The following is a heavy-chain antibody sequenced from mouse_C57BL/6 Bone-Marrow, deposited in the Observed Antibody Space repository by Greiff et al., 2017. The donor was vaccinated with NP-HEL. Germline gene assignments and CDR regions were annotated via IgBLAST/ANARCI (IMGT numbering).Heavy chain of an antibody. CDR2: IYPGSGNT. V-gene: IGHV1-76*01. CDR3: ARRRWNYYGSSYWYFDV. Sequence: VQGVESGAELVRPGASVKLSCKASGYTFTDYYINWVKQRPGQGLEWIARIYPGSGNTYYNEKFKGKATLTAEKSSSTAYMQLSSLTSEDSAVYFCARRRWNYYGSSYWYFDVWGTGTTVTVSS. J-gene: IGHJ1*03. CDR1: GYTFTDYY. D-gene: IGHD1-1*01.